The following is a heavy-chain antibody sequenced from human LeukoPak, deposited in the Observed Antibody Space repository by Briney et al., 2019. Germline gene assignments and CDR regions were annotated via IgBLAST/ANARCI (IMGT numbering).Heavy chain of an antibody. V-gene: IGHV4-59*01. CDR1: GGSISSYY. Sequence: SETLSLTCTVSGGSISSYYWSWIRQPPGKGLEWIGYIYYSGSTNYNPSLKSRVTISVDMSKNQFSLKLSSVTAADTAVYYCARSENTYYYDSSGYYFYFQHWGQGTLVTVSS. CDR2: IYYSGST. CDR3: ARSENTYYYDSSGYYFYFQH. J-gene: IGHJ1*01. D-gene: IGHD3-22*01.